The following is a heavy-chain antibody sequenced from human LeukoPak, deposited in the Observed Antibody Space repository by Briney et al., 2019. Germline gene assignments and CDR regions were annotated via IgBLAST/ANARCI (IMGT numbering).Heavy chain of an antibody. V-gene: IGHV4-34*01. Sequence: PSETLSLTCAVYGGSFSGYYWNWIRQPPGKGLEWIREINHSGSTNYIPSLKSRVTISVDTSKNQLSLKLSPVTAADTAVYYCARGSKMLGYNWFDPWGKGTLVTVSS. CDR3: ARGSKMLGYNWFDP. CDR1: GGSFSGYY. D-gene: IGHD1-26*01. J-gene: IGHJ5*02. CDR2: INHSGST.